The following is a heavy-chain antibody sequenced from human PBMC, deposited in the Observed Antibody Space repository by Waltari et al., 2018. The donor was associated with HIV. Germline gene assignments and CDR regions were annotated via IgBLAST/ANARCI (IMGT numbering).Heavy chain of an antibody. CDR3: AKATGAVAGNSYYYYGMDV. CDR1: GFTFDDYA. D-gene: IGHD6-19*01. J-gene: IGHJ6*02. Sequence: EVQLVESGGGLVQPGRALRLSCAASGFTFDDYAMHWVRQAPGKGLDWVSGISWNSGSIGYADSVKGRFTISRDNAKNSLYLQMNSLRAEDTALYYCAKATGAVAGNSYYYYGMDVWGQGTTVTVSS. V-gene: IGHV3-9*01. CDR2: ISWNSGSI.